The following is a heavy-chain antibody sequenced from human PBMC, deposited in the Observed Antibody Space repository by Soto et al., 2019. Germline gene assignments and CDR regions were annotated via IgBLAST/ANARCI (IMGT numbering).Heavy chain of an antibody. V-gene: IGHV1-2*02. CDR3: AGSTVLDTGSAPFDF. J-gene: IGHJ4*02. CDR2: INPKNGDT. CDR1: GYTFTGHY. Sequence: QVQLVQSGAEGKKPGASVKVSCKASGYTFTGHYLHWVRQAPGQRPEWMGWINPKNGDTIYTQKFQGRVTMTRDTSISTAFMELSRLNSDVTAVYFCAGSTVLDTGSAPFDFWGQGTLVTVSS. D-gene: IGHD2-8*02.